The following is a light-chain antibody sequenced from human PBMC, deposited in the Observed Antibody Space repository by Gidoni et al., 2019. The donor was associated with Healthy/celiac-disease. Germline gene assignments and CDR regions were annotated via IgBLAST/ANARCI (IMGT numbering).Light chain of an antibody. Sequence: EIVMTQSPATLSVSPGARATLSCRARQSVNSNLAWYQQKPGQAPRLLIYGASTRATGIPARFSGSGSGTEFTLTISSLQSEDFAVYYCQQYNNWPPLTFGGGTKVEIK. CDR2: GAS. V-gene: IGKV3-15*01. J-gene: IGKJ4*01. CDR3: QQYNNWPPLT. CDR1: QSVNSN.